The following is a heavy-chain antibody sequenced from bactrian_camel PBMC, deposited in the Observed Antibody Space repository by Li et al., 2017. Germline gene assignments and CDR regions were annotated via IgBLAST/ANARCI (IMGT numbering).Heavy chain of an antibody. CDR2: MYSGGGST. J-gene: IGHJ4*01. CDR3: SASSDCRRGYPQFGPELDRVKLTFDH. D-gene: IGHD4*01. Sequence: VQLVESGGGSVQPGNSLRLSCVVSGDTFSSYTVAWFRQAPGKEREGVAAMYSGGGSTSYHDSVKGRFTITLDNTKNTLFLQMNTLKPEDTAMYYCSASSDCRRGYPQFGPELDRVKLTFDHLGRGTQVTVS. CDR1: GDTFSSYT. V-gene: IGHV3S40*01.